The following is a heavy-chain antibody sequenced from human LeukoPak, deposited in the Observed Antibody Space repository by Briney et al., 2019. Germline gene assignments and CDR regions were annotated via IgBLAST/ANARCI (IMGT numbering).Heavy chain of an antibody. J-gene: IGHJ3*02. CDR2: ISGSGGGT. Sequence: GGSLRLSCAASGFTFSSYAMSWVRQAPGKGLEWVSTISGSGGGTYYADSVKGRFTISRDNFKNTLYVQMNSLRAEDTAVYYCVKTISGYYIDAFDIWGQGTMVTVSS. D-gene: IGHD3-22*01. CDR3: VKTISGYYIDAFDI. CDR1: GFTFSSYA. V-gene: IGHV3-23*01.